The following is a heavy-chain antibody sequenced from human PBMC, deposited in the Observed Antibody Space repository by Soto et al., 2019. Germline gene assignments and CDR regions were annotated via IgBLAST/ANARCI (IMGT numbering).Heavy chain of an antibody. V-gene: IGHV3-23*01. CDR2: ISGNGGST. D-gene: IGHD2-2*01. J-gene: IGHJ4*02. Sequence: GGSLRLSCAASGFTFSNYAMSWVRQAPGKGLEWVSTISGNGGSTYCADSVKGRFTISRDNSKNMLFLQINSLRDDDSAVYYCAKRPASIITFDYWGQGTPVTVSS. CDR1: GFTFSNYA. CDR3: AKRPASIITFDY.